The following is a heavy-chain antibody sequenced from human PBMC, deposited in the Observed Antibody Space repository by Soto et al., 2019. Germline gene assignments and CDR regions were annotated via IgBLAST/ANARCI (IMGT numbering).Heavy chain of an antibody. CDR2: IIPIVDIT. CDR1: GGTFTSYT. J-gene: IGHJ4*02. Sequence: QVQLVQSGAEVKKPGSSVKVSCKTSGGTFTSYTISWVRQAPGQGLEWMGRIIPIVDITNYAQNFQDRVKITAETYTSTAYMELSSLSSEDTAVYYCARASMIRGVSIDYWGQGTLVTVSS. CDR3: ARASMIRGVSIDY. V-gene: IGHV1-69*02. D-gene: IGHD3-10*01.